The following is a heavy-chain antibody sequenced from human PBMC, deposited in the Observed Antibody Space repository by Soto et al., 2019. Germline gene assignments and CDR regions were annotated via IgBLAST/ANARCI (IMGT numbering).Heavy chain of an antibody. J-gene: IGHJ4*02. Sequence: AAVKVACKASGYTFTGYYIHWVRQAPGQGLEWMGWINPKNGDTIFAQKFQGRVTMTRDTSTSTAYMELTSLRFDDTAVYYWARQSGYDYVCDYRGEGSRVTVFS. D-gene: IGHD5-12*01. CDR1: GYTFTGYY. V-gene: IGHV1-2*02. CDR3: ARQSGYDYVCDY. CDR2: INPKNGDT.